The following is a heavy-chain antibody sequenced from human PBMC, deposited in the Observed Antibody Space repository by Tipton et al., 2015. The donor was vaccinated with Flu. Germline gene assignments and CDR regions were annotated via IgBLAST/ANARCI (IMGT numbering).Heavy chain of an antibody. CDR3: ARVLAGHFGEGYFFDY. CDR1: GGSISSYY. V-gene: IGHV4-59*01. D-gene: IGHD3-10*01. J-gene: IGHJ4*02. Sequence: TLSLTCTVSGGSISSYYWSWIRQPPGKGLEWIGYIYYSGSTNYNPSLKSRVSMSADTSMNQFSLRLNSMTAADTAIYYCARVLAGHFGEGYFFDYWGQGALVTVSS. CDR2: IYYSGST.